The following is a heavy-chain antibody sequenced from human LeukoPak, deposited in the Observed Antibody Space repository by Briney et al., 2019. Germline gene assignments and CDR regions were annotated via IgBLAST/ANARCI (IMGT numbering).Heavy chain of an antibody. J-gene: IGHJ3*02. CDR1: GGSISSYY. V-gene: IGHV4-4*07. CDR2: IYTSGST. Sequence: PSETLSLTCTVSGGSISSYYWSWIRQPAGKGLDWIGRIYTSGSTNYNPSLKSRVTMSVDTPKNQFSLNPSSVTAADTAGHDCARDTTTVLLYVPFDIWGQGTMVTVSS. D-gene: IGHD4-17*01. CDR3: ARDTTTVLLYVPFDI.